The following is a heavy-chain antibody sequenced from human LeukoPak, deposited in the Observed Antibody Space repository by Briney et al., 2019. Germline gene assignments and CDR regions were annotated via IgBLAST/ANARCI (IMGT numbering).Heavy chain of an antibody. V-gene: IGHV6-1*01. Sequence: SQTLSLTCAISGDSVSSNSAAWNWIRQSPSRGLEWLGRTYYRSKWYNDYAVSVKSRITINPDTSKNQFSLQLNSVTPEDTAVYYCARAPCPLRFLEWLSRCYYYMDVWGKGTTVTVSS. CDR3: ARAPCPLRFLEWLSRCYYYMDV. CDR1: GDSVSSNSAA. CDR2: TYYRSKWYN. J-gene: IGHJ6*03. D-gene: IGHD3-3*01.